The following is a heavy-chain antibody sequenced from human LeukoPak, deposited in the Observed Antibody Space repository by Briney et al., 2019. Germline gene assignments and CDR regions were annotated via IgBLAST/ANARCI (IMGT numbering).Heavy chain of an antibody. CDR1: GFTFSSYS. CDR3: AKYRDYYFEY. CDR2: ITGSGGRI. V-gene: IGHV3-23*01. D-gene: IGHD3-16*02. Sequence: GSLRLSCAASGFTFSSYSMGWVRQAPGEELEWVSSITGSGGRIYYADSLKGRFTISRDNSKNTVYLQMNSLRAEDTAVYYCAKYRDYYFEYWGQGTLVTVSS. J-gene: IGHJ4*02.